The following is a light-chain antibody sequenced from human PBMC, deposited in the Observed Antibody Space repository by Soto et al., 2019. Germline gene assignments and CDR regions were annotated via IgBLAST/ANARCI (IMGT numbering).Light chain of an antibody. CDR1: SSDVGGYNY. Sequence: QSALTQPASVSGSPGQSITISCTGTSSDVGGYNYVSWYQQHPGKAHKFMIYDVSNRPSGVSTRFSGSKSGNTASMTISVLQVEDEADYYCNSYTTSNTRQIVFGTGTKVTVL. J-gene: IGLJ1*01. CDR2: DVS. CDR3: NSYTTSNTRQIV. V-gene: IGLV2-14*01.